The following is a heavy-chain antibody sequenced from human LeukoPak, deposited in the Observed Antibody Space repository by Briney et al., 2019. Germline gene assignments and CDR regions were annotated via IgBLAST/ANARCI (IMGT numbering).Heavy chain of an antibody. CDR1: GFTFSSYA. V-gene: IGHV3-30-3*01. J-gene: IGHJ4*02. CDR2: ISYDGSNK. D-gene: IGHD2/OR15-2a*01. Sequence: GGSLRLSCAASGFTFSSYAMHWVRQAPGKGLGWVAVISYDGSNKYYADSVKGRFTISRDNFKNTLYLQMNSLRAEDTAVYYCARVIGLVDYFDYWGQGTLVTVSS. CDR3: ARVIGLVDYFDY.